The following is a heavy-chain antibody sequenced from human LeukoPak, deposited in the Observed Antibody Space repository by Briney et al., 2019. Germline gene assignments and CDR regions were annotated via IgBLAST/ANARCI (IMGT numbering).Heavy chain of an antibody. V-gene: IGHV3-23*01. J-gene: IGHJ4*02. D-gene: IGHD3-22*01. CDR1: GGSISNYY. CDR2: ISGSGGST. Sequence: PSETLSLTCTVSGGSISNYYWGWIRQPPGKGLEWVSAISGSGGSTYYADSVKGRFTISRDNSKNTLYLQMNSLRAEDTAVYYCAKDGYYYDSRDTDDYWGQGTLVTVSS. CDR3: AKDGYYYDSRDTDDY.